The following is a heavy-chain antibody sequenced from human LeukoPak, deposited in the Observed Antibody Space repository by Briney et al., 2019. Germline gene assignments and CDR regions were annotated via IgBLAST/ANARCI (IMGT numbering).Heavy chain of an antibody. D-gene: IGHD1-26*01. J-gene: IGHJ4*02. Sequence: AGSLSLSCAASGFTFSNSWMHWIRQPPGKGLVWVSCLNSDGTTTYADSVKGRFTISRDSAKNTLYLQMNSLRAEDTAVYYCARDGSYKFDYWGQGTLVAVSS. CDR2: LNSDGTT. CDR3: ARDGSYKFDY. V-gene: IGHV3-74*01. CDR1: GFTFSNSW.